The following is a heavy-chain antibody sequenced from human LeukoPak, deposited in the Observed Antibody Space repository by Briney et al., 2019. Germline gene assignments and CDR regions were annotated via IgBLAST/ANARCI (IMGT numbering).Heavy chain of an antibody. D-gene: IGHD5-12*01. CDR3: ARHSGRLGPFDY. CDR1: GGSINSYY. V-gene: IGHV4-59*08. J-gene: IGHJ4*02. Sequence: SETLSFTCTVSGGSINSYYWSWIRQPPGKGLEYVGYIYYSGSTDYNPSLKSQVTISVDTSKNRFSLNLSSVTAADTAVYYCARHSGRLGPFDYWGQGTLVTVSS. CDR2: IYYSGST.